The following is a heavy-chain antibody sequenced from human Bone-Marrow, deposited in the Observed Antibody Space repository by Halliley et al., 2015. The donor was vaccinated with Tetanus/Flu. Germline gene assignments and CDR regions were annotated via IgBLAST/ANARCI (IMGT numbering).Heavy chain of an antibody. J-gene: IGHJ6*02. V-gene: IGHV4-59*08. CDR2: FFAGGVT. CDR3: VRPDIYGMDV. Sequence: KGLEWFGYFFAGGVTNYTPSLKSRAPISGDPSRRLFSLGLPSVTAADTAVYYCVRPDIYGMDVWGQGITVTVSS.